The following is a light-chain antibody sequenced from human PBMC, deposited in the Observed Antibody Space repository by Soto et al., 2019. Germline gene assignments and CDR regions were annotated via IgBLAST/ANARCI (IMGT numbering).Light chain of an antibody. V-gene: IGKV1-5*03. J-gene: IGKJ2*01. CDR1: QSIRSW. Sequence: DIQMTQSPSTLSASVGDRVNITCRASQSIRSWLAWYQQKPGKAPNLLIYRASTLESGVPSRFSGSGSGTEFTLTINSLQPDDFATYYCQQYNSFSPAFGQGTKLEIK. CDR3: QQYNSFSPA. CDR2: RAS.